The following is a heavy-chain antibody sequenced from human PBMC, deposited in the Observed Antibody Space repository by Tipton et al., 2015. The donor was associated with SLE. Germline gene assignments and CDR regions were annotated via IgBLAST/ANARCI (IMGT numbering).Heavy chain of an antibody. CDR2: ISGSGGST. D-gene: IGHD2-15*01. Sequence: PRLSCSASGFTFSSYAMSWVRQAPGKGLEWVSAISGSGGSTYYADSVKGRFTISRDNSKNTLYLQMNSLRAEDRAVYYCARTPGSYWYFDLWGRGTLVTVSS. CDR1: GFTFSSYA. V-gene: IGHV3-23*01. CDR3: ARTPGSYWYFDL. J-gene: IGHJ2*01.